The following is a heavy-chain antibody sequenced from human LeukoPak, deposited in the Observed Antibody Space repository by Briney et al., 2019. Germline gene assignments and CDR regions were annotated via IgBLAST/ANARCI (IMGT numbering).Heavy chain of an antibody. CDR2: IIPILGIA. CDR1: GYTFTSYG. V-gene: IGHV1-69*04. Sequence: SVKVSCKASGYTFTSYGISWVRQAPGQGLEWMGRIIPILGIANYAQKFQGRVTITADKSTSTAYMELSSLRSEDTAVYYCAASGLIMDWFDPWGQGTLVTVSS. CDR3: AASGLIMDWFDP. D-gene: IGHD3-22*01. J-gene: IGHJ5*02.